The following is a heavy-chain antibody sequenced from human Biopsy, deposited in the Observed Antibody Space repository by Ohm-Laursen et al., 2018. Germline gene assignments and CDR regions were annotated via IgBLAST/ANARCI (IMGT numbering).Heavy chain of an antibody. J-gene: IGHJ3*02. Sequence: GTLSLTCTVSGGFISTYYWNWIRQPAGKALEWIGRIYNTGSTNYNPSLQSRVTMSVDTSKNQFSLKMSSVTAADTTVYYCARDLPYYENSGYGAFDMWGQGTMVTVSS. CDR2: IYNTGST. CDR3: ARDLPYYENSGYGAFDM. D-gene: IGHD3-22*01. V-gene: IGHV4-4*07. CDR1: GGFISTYY.